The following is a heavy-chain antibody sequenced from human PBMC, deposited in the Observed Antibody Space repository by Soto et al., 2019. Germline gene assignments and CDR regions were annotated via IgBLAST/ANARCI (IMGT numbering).Heavy chain of an antibody. J-gene: IGHJ6*02. CDR1: GFTFSSYE. CDR3: AIDHFVAAAGFLLGYYYYGMDV. CDR2: ISSSGSTI. Sequence: GGSLTLSCTASGFTFSSYEINWVRQAPGQGLEWVSYISSSGSTIYYADSVKSRFTISRDNAKNSLYLQMNSLRAEDTAVYYCAIDHFVAAAGFLLGYYYYGMDVWGQGTTVTVSS. D-gene: IGHD6-13*01. V-gene: IGHV3-48*03.